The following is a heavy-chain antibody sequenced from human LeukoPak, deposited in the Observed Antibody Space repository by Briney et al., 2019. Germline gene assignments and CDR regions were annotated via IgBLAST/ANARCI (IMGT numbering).Heavy chain of an antibody. D-gene: IGHD3-10*01. CDR3: ARYFGGAINWFDP. CDR1: GYTFTGYY. V-gene: IGHV1-2*02. J-gene: IGHJ5*02. CDR2: INPNSGGT. Sequence: GASVKVSCKASGYTFTGYYMHWVRQAPGQGLEWMGWINPNSGGTNYAQKFQGRVTMTRDTSISTAYMELSRLRSDDTAVYYCARYFGGAINWFDPWGQGTLVTVSS.